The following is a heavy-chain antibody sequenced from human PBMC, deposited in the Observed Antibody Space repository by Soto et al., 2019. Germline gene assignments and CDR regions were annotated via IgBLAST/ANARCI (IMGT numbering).Heavy chain of an antibody. V-gene: IGHV3-30*18. CDR2: TSYDGNNK. CDR3: ANAQSSGWYGVDY. Sequence: QVQLVESGGGVVQPGRSLRLSCAASGFTFTSFSIHWVRQAPGKGLEWVAVTSYDGNNKYYGDSVKGRFTISRDNSKNTLYMQMNSLRVEDTGVYYCANAQSSGWYGVDYWGQGTLVTVSS. D-gene: IGHD6-13*01. CDR1: GFTFTSFS. J-gene: IGHJ4*02.